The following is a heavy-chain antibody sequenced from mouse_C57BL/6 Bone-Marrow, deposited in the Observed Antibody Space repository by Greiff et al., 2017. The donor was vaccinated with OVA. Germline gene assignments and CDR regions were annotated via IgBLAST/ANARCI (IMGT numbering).Heavy chain of an antibody. CDR3: ARGDYYGLGFFDY. CDR2: INPSSGYT. V-gene: IGHV1-7*01. J-gene: IGHJ2*01. CDR1: GYTFTSYW. D-gene: IGHD1-1*01. Sequence: QVQLKESGAELAKPGASVKLSCKASGYTFTSYWMHWVKQRPGQGLEWIGYINPSSGYTKYNQKFKDQATLTADKSSSTAYMQLSSLTYEDSAVYYCARGDYYGLGFFDYWGQGTTLTVSS.